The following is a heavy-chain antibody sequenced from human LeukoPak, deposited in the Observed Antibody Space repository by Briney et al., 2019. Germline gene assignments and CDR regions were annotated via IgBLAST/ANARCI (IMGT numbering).Heavy chain of an antibody. CDR2: IYYSGST. Sequence: SETLSLTCTVSGGSISSYYWSWIRQPPGKGLEWIGYIYYSGSTNYNPSLKSRVTISVDTSKNQFSLKLTSVTAADTAVYYCARGYLPDYWGQGTLVTVSS. D-gene: IGHD1-14*01. V-gene: IGHV4-59*01. CDR3: ARGYLPDY. CDR1: GGSISSYY. J-gene: IGHJ4*02.